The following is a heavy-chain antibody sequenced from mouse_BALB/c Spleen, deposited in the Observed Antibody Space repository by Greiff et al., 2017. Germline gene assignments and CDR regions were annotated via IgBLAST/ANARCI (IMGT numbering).Heavy chain of an antibody. CDR1: GFTFSSYG. D-gene: IGHD2-3*01. Sequence: DVQLVESGGDLVKPGGSLKLSCAASGFTFSSYGMSWVRQTPDKRLEWVATISSGGSYTYYPDSVKGRFTISRDNAKNTLYLQMSSLKSEDTAMYYCARHDDGYYYAMDYWGQGTSVTVSS. J-gene: IGHJ4*01. CDR3: ARHDDGYYYAMDY. V-gene: IGHV5-6*01. CDR2: ISSGGSYT.